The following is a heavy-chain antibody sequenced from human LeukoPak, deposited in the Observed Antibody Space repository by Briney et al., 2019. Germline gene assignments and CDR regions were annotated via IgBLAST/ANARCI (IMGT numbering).Heavy chain of an antibody. Sequence: ASVKVSCKASGYTFTSYAMNWVRQAPGQGLEWMGWINTNTGNPTYAQGFTGRFVFSLDTSVSTAYLQISSLKAEDTAVYYCARSYYDILTGRPGDWFDPWGQGTLVTVSS. J-gene: IGHJ5*02. CDR2: INTNTGNP. CDR1: GYTFTSYA. D-gene: IGHD3-9*01. CDR3: ARSYYDILTGRPGDWFDP. V-gene: IGHV7-4-1*02.